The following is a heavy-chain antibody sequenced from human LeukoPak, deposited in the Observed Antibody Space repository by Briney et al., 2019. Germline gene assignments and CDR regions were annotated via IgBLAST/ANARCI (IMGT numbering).Heavy chain of an antibody. Sequence: SETLSLTCAVSGGSISGGGYSWSWIRQPPGKGLEWIGYIYHSGSTYYNPSLKSRVTISVDRSKNQFSLKLSSVTAAATAVYYCARATLVEGYDFWSGYPNWFDPWGQGTLVTVSS. CDR1: GGSISGGGYS. CDR2: IYHSGST. D-gene: IGHD3-3*01. V-gene: IGHV4-30-2*01. J-gene: IGHJ5*02. CDR3: ARATLVEGYDFWSGYPNWFDP.